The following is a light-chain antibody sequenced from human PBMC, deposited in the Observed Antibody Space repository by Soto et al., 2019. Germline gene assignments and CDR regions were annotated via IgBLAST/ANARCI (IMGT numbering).Light chain of an antibody. V-gene: IGKV1-33*01. CDR2: DAS. CDR1: QNINNY. CDR3: QQYENLPT. J-gene: IGKJ5*01. Sequence: DIRMTHSPSSLSASVGDTVTITFQASQNINNYLNWYQQKPGRAPKLLIYDASNLEAGVPSRFRGSGSGTDFTFTISRLQPEDIATYYCQQYENLPTFGQGTRLEIK.